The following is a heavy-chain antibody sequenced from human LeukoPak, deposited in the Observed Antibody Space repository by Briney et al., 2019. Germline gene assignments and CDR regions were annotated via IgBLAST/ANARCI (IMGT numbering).Heavy chain of an antibody. Sequence: GGSPRHSCAASVFTFSDYAMSWVRQAPGGGLEWVSAIIGSGDKTFHEDSVKGRFTTSRDNSKNTLSLQMSSLRVEDSAVYFCAKDTSTWWYHRAYMNVWGTGTTVTVSS. CDR1: VFTFSDYA. CDR2: IIGSGDKT. D-gene: IGHD2-15*01. CDR3: AKDTSTWWYHRAYMNV. J-gene: IGHJ6*03. V-gene: IGHV3-23*01.